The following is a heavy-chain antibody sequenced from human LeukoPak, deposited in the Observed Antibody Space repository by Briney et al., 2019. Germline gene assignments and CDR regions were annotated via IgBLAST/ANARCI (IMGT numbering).Heavy chain of an antibody. CDR2: IIPIFGTA. CDR1: GGTFSSYA. D-gene: IGHD2-21*02. V-gene: IGHV1-69*13. J-gene: IGHJ6*02. Sequence: SVKVSCKASGGTFSSYAISWVRQAPGQGLEWMGGIIPIFGTANYAQKFQGRVTITADESTSTAYMELSSLRSEDTAVYYCARDPWTSSDSRYYYGMDVWGQGTTVTVSS. CDR3: ARDPWTSSDSRYYYGMDV.